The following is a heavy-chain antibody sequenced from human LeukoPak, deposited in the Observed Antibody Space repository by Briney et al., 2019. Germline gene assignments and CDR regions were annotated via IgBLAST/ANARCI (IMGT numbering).Heavy chain of an antibody. D-gene: IGHD3-10*01. CDR1: GFTFSSYG. V-gene: IGHV3-30*02. Sequence: GGSLRLSCAASGFTFSSYGMHWARQAPGKGLEWVAFIRYDGSNKYYADSVKGRSTISRDNSKNTLYLQMNSLRAEDTAVYYCAKAGRGVINYYYMDVWGKGTTVTISS. CDR3: AKAGRGVINYYYMDV. J-gene: IGHJ6*03. CDR2: IRYDGSNK.